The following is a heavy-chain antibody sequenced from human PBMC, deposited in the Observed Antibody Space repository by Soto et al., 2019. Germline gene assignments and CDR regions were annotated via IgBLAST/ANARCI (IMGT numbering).Heavy chain of an antibody. V-gene: IGHV4-59*01. CDR2: IYYSGST. CDR3: ARWGSGFDY. J-gene: IGHJ4*02. CDR1: GASISRYY. D-gene: IGHD6-19*01. Sequence: PETLSRTCTVSGASISRYYWMWIRQPPGKGLEWIGYIYYSGSTNYNPSLKSRVTISVDTSKNQFSLKLSSVTAADTAVYYCARWGSGFDYWGQGTLVNVSS.